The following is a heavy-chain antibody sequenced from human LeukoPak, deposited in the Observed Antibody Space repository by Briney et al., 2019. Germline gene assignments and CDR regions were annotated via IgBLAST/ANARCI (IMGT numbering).Heavy chain of an antibody. Sequence: GASVTVSCKASGYTFTGYYMHWVRQAPGQGLEWMGWINPNSGGTNYAQKFQGRVTMTRDTSISTAYMELSRLRSDDTAVYYCARDLGLIPPNWFDPWGQGTLVTVSS. V-gene: IGHV1-2*02. CDR2: INPNSGGT. CDR3: ARDLGLIPPNWFDP. CDR1: GYTFTGYY. J-gene: IGHJ5*02. D-gene: IGHD2-2*02.